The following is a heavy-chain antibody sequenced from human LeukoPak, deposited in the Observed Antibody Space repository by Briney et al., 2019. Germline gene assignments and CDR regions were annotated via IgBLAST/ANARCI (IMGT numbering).Heavy chain of an antibody. D-gene: IGHD4-17*01. CDR3: ARDNGPLAAFDI. CDR2: IIPMFGTA. CDR1: GGTFSSYA. Sequence: SVKVSFKASGGTFSSYAISWVRQAPGQGLEWMGGIIPMFGTANYAQKFQGRGTITADEYTNTAYMELSSLRSEDTAVYYCARDNGPLAAFDIWGQGTMVTVSS. J-gene: IGHJ3*02. V-gene: IGHV1-69*13.